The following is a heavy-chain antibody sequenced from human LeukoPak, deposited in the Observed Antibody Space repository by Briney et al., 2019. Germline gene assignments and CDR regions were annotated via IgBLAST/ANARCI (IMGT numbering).Heavy chain of an antibody. J-gene: IGHJ5*02. Sequence: GRSLRLSCAASGFTFSSYSMNWVRQAPGKGLEWVSSISSSSSYIYYADSVKGRFTISRDNAKNSLYLQMNSLRAEDTAVYYCARALYCSSTSCQRAVRGNWFDPWGQGTPVTVSS. CDR2: ISSSSSYI. CDR3: ARALYCSSTSCQRAVRGNWFDP. V-gene: IGHV3-21*01. D-gene: IGHD2-2*01. CDR1: GFTFSSYS.